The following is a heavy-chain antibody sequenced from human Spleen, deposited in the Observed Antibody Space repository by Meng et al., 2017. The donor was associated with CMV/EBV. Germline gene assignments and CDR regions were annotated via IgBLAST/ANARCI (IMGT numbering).Heavy chain of an antibody. J-gene: IGHJ4*02. CDR3: ARDESIAARAFDY. CDR2: ISYDGSNK. V-gene: IGHV3-30-3*01. Sequence: GESLKISCAASGFTFSSYAMHWVRQAPGKGLEWVAVISYDGSNKYYADSVKGRFTISRDNSKNTLYLQMNSLRAEDTAVYYCARDESIAARAFDYWGQGTLVTVSS. D-gene: IGHD6-6*01. CDR1: GFTFSSYA.